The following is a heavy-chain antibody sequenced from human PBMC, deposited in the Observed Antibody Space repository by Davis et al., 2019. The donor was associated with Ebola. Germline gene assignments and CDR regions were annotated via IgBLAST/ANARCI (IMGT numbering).Heavy chain of an antibody. CDR2: FGTGGDT. CDR1: GFTVSSNY. J-gene: IGHJ4*02. CDR3: AKGGSRDY. Sequence: GGSLRLSCAASGFTVSSNYMSWVRQAPGKGLEWVSTFGTGGDTYYADSVKGRFAISRDNSRGTLYLQMNSLRAEDTAVYYCAKGGSRDYWGQGTLVTVSS. D-gene: IGHD3-16*01. V-gene: IGHV3-66*02.